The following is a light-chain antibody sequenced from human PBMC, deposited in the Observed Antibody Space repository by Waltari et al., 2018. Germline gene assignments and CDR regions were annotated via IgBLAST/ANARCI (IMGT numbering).Light chain of an antibody. Sequence: DIVMTQSPLSLPVTPGEPASISCRSSQSLLHSNGYNYLDCYLQKPGQSPQLLIYLGSNRASGVPDRVSGSGSGTDFTLKISRVEAEYVGVYYCMQALQTPRTFGQGTKVEIK. CDR2: LGS. V-gene: IGKV2-28*01. J-gene: IGKJ1*01. CDR3: MQALQTPRT. CDR1: QSLLHSNGYNY.